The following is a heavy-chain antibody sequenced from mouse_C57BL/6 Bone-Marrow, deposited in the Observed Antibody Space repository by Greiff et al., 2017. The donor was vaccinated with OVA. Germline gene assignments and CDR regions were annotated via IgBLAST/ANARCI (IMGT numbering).Heavy chain of an antibody. CDR1: GYTFTSYW. J-gene: IGHJ3*01. Sequence: QVQLQQSGAELVKPGASVKLSCKASGYTFTSYWMQWVKQRPGQGLEWIGEIDPSDSYTNYNPKFKGKATLTVDTSSSTAYMQLSSLTSEDSAVYYCARGGSSLFAYWGQGTLVTVSA. CDR2: IDPSDSYT. V-gene: IGHV1-50*01. CDR3: ARGGSSLFAY. D-gene: IGHD1-3*01.